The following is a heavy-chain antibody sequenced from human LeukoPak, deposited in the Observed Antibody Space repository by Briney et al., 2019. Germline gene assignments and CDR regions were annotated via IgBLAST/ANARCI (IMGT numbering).Heavy chain of an antibody. CDR3: AKDEAAAGGGLVY. CDR2: IYTGGLT. J-gene: IGHJ4*02. D-gene: IGHD6-13*01. Sequence: GGSLSLSCAASGFAVSTKFMTWVRQPPAKGPEWVSVIYTGGLTYYADSVKGRFTISRDNSKNTLYLQMNNLKADDTAVYFCAKDEAAAGGGLVYWSQGTLVIVSS. CDR1: GFAVSTKF. V-gene: IGHV3-53*01.